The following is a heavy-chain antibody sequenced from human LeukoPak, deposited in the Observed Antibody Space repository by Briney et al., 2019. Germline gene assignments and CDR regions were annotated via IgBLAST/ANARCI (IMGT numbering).Heavy chain of an antibody. CDR1: GFTFSSYW. V-gene: IGHV3-7*01. D-gene: IGHD6-19*01. Sequence: PGGSLRLSCAASGFTFSSYWMTWVRQAPGKGLEWVAKIKQDGSEKYYVDSVKGRFTISRDNAKNSLYLQMNSLRAEDTAFYYCARGGSSGWSYYYFDYWGQGTLVTVSS. CDR2: IKQDGSEK. CDR3: ARGGSSGWSYYYFDY. J-gene: IGHJ4*02.